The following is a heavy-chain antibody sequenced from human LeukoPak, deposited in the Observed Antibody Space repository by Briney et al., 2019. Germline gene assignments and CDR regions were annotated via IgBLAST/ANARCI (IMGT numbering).Heavy chain of an antibody. J-gene: IGHJ4*02. D-gene: IGHD3-3*01. V-gene: IGHV3-66*02. Sequence: PGGSLRLSCAASGFTVSSNYMSWVRQAPGKGLEWVSVIYSGGSTYYADSVKGRFTISRDNSKNTLYLQMNSLRAEDTAVYYCARDSGLRFLIYWGQGTLVTVSS. CDR2: IYSGGST. CDR3: ARDSGLRFLIY. CDR1: GFTVSSNY.